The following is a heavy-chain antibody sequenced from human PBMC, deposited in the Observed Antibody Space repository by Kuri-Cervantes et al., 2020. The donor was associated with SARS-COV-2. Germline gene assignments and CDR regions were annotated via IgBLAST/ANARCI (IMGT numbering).Heavy chain of an antibody. Sequence: GESLKISCAASGFTFSSYAMHWVRQAPGKGLEWVAVISYDGSNKYYADSVKGRFTISRDNSKNTLYLQMNSLRAEETAVYYCARAFGGSYFNWFDPWGQGTLVTVSS. V-gene: IGHV3-30*04. CDR3: ARAFGGSYFNWFDP. CDR2: ISYDGSNK. CDR1: GFTFSSYA. J-gene: IGHJ5*02. D-gene: IGHD1-26*01.